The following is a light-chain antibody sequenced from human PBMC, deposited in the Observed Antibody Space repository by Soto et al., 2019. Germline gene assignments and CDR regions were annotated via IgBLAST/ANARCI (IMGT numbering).Light chain of an antibody. V-gene: IGKV3-15*01. CDR1: QSVGSN. CDR2: GAS. CDR3: QHYDNWPPWT. Sequence: EIVMTQSPATLSVSPGERATLSCRASQSVGSNVAWYQQKSGQAPRLLIYGASTRATGIPARFSGRGSGTEFTLTISSLQSEDFAVYYCQHYDNWPPWTFGQGTKVEIK. J-gene: IGKJ1*01.